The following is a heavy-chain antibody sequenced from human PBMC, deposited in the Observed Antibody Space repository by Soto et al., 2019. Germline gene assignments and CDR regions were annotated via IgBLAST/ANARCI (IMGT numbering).Heavy chain of an antibody. CDR2: INPNSGGT. V-gene: IGHV1-2*04. CDR3: ARGMYSGSYYYYYYMDV. D-gene: IGHD1-26*01. CDR1: GYTFTGYY. J-gene: IGHJ6*03. Sequence: ASVKVSCKASGYTFTGYYMYWVRQAPGQGLEWMGWINPNSGGTNYAQKFQGWVTMTRDTSISTAYMELSRLRSDDTAVYYCARGMYSGSYYYYYYMDVWGKGTTVTVSS.